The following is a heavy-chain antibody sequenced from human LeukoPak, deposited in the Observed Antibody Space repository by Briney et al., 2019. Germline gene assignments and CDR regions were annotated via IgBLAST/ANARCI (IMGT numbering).Heavy chain of an antibody. CDR2: IYYSGST. Sequence: PSETLSLTCTVSGGSIRNYYWSWIRQPPGKGLEWIGYIYYSGSTNYNPSLKSRVTISVDTSKNQFSLKLSSVTTADTAVYYCARQMDTAMVTGHYYYYMDVWGKGTTVTVSS. CDR3: ARQMDTAMVTGHYYYYMDV. V-gene: IGHV4-59*08. J-gene: IGHJ6*03. CDR1: GGSIRNYY. D-gene: IGHD5-18*01.